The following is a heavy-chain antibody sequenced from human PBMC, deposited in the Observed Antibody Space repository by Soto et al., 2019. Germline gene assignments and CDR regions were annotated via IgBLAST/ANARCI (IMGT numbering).Heavy chain of an antibody. D-gene: IGHD3-10*01. V-gene: IGHV3-15*01. Sequence: EVQLVESGGDFVKPGGSLRVSCAVSGFSFSNAWMSWVRQAPGKGLEWVGRIKSRAGGGTTDYTAPVKGTFTNSRYDSTYTGFMQMNGLKTEDTAVFYCTTQLGEFVPLAYWGKGTLVTVSS. J-gene: IGHJ4*02. CDR3: TTQLGEFVPLAY. CDR1: GFSFSNAW. CDR2: IKSRAGGGTT.